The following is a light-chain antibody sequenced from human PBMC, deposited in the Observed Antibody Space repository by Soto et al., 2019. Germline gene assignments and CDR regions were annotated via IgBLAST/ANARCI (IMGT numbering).Light chain of an antibody. CDR2: RDS. CDR1: NIGSKN. J-gene: IGLJ2*01. CDR3: QVWYSSTL. Sequence: SYELTQPLSVSVALGQTARITCGGNNIGSKNVHWYQQKPGQAPVLVIYRDSNRPSGIPERFSGSNSGNTATLTITRAQAGDEADYYCQVWYSSTLFGGGTKHTVL. V-gene: IGLV3-9*01.